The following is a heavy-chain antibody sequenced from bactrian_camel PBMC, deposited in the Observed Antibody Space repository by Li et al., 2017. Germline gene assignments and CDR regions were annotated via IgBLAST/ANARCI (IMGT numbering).Heavy chain of an antibody. Sequence: VQLVESGGDSVEAGGSLRLSCSISGRTYNDHCVAWFRQTPGKDREGVATIDSDGSTSYADSVKGRFTISKDNAKNTLYLQMNSLKPEDTAMYDCAADVDERLCSYSRPLNLDFGYWGQGTQVTVSS. V-gene: IGHV3S53*01. D-gene: IGHD4*01. CDR1: GRTYNDHC. CDR2: IDSDGST. J-gene: IGHJ6*01. CDR3: AADVDERLCSYSRPLNLDFGY.